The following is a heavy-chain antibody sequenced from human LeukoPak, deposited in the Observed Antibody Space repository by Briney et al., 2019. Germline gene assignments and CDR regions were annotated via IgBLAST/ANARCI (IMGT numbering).Heavy chain of an antibody. V-gene: IGHV4-4*07. Sequence: SETLSLTCTVSGGFISSYYWSWNRQPAGKGLEWIGRIYTSGTTNYNPSLKSRVTMSIDTSKNQFSLNLGSVTAADTAVYYCAREFTSWGQGTLVTVSS. CDR3: AREFTS. J-gene: IGHJ5*02. CDR1: GGFISSYY. CDR2: IYTSGTT.